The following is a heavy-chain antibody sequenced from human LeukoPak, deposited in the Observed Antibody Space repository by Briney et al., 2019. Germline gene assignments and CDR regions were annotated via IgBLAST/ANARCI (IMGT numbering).Heavy chain of an antibody. CDR2: IKRDGSEK. CDR1: GFTLSSYW. Sequence: PGGSLRLSCAASGFTLSSYWMSWVRQAPGKGVDWVANIKRDGSEKYYVDSVKGRFTISRDNAKNSLYLQMNSLRAEDTAVYYCARLRYHDFWSGYWKYYYYMDVWGKGTTVTVSS. J-gene: IGHJ6*03. CDR3: ARLRYHDFWSGYWKYYYYMDV. V-gene: IGHV3-7*01. D-gene: IGHD3-3*01.